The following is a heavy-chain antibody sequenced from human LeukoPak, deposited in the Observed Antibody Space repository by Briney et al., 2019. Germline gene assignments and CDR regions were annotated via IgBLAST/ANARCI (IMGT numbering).Heavy chain of an antibody. J-gene: IGHJ6*02. D-gene: IGHD2-15*01. CDR1: GGSISSYY. CDR2: IYTNGTT. V-gene: IGHV4-4*07. CDR3: AKEDIVVVTKYIHYGMDV. Sequence: SETLSLTCTVSGGSISSYYWSWIRQPAGKGLQWIGRIYTNGTTNYSPSLKSRVTMSVDMSKNQFSLKLTSVTAADTAVYYCAKEDIVVVTKYIHYGMDVWGQGTTVTVSS.